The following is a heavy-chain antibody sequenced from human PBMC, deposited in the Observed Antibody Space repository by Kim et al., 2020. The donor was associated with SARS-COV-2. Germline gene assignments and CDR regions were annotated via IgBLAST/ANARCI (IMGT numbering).Heavy chain of an antibody. CDR3: TRGGEVSRPSWSYGDC. D-gene: IGHD2-21*01. J-gene: IGHJ4*02. CDR1: GFTFSRHW. Sequence: GGSLRLSCAASGFTFSRHWMSWVRQAPGKGLVWVSRINSDGTSTNYADSVKGRFTISRDNAKNTVYLQMNSLRAEDTAVYYCTRGGEVSRPSWSYGDCWGQGTLVTVSS. CDR2: INSDGTST. V-gene: IGHV3-74*01.